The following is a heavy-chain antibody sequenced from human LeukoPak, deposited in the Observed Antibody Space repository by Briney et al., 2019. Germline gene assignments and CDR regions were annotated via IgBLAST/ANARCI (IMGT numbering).Heavy chain of an antibody. J-gene: IGHJ4*02. Sequence: PSETLSLTCTVYGGSISNYSWSWSRQPAGKGLEWIGRIYTSGSTNYNPSLKSRVTMSVDTSKNQFSLKLSSVTAADTAVYYCARVDGDYWGYFDYWGQGTLITVSS. CDR1: GGSISNYS. D-gene: IGHD4-17*01. V-gene: IGHV4-4*07. CDR2: IYTSGST. CDR3: ARVDGDYWGYFDY.